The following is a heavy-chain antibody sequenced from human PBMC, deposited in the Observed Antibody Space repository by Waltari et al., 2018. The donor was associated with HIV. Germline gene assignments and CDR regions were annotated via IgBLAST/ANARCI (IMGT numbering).Heavy chain of an antibody. CDR3: AGGVDTNDGAPEY. CDR1: EFTFSTYA. Sequence: EFTFSTYAMNWVRQAPGMGLEWVASISGSGGSTYYADSVKGRGTICRDKVKDSRSLNRNNLRAEDTAVYYCAGGVDTNDGAPEYWGQGTLVTVSS. J-gene: IGHJ4*02. V-gene: IGHV3-23*01. CDR2: ISGSGGST. D-gene: IGHD2-8*01.